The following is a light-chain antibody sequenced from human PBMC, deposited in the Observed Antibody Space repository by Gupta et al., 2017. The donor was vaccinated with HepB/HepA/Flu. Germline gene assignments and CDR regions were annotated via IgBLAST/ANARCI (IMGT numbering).Light chain of an antibody. CDR1: QSVSSQ. CDR3: QQDKNWLS. Sequence: EIVMTQSPATLSVSPGERATLSCRASQSVSSQLAWYQQKPGQAPRLLMYGASIRATGITARFSGSGDGKEFTLTSSSRQSEDCAVYYCQQDKNWLSFGGGTKVEIK. J-gene: IGKJ4*01. V-gene: IGKV3-15*01. CDR2: GAS.